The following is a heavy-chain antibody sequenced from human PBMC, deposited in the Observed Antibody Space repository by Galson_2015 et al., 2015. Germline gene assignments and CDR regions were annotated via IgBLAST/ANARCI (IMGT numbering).Heavy chain of an antibody. Sequence: SLRLSCAASGFTFSSYGMHWVRQAPGKGLEWVAAIWYDGGYEYFADSVKGRFTITRDNSKNTLYLQMNSLRAEDTAVYYCARDRSYGCESSDYSGQGTLVTASS. D-gene: IGHD5-18*01. J-gene: IGHJ4*02. CDR1: GFTFSSYG. CDR2: IWYDGGYE. CDR3: ARDRSYGCESSDY. V-gene: IGHV3-33*01.